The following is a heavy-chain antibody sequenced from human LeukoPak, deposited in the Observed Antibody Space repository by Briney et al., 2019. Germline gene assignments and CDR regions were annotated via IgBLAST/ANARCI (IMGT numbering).Heavy chain of an antibody. CDR2: ISGSGGST. CDR3: ARGYYDSSGYPLSPDY. V-gene: IGHV3-23*01. CDR1: GFTFSSYA. J-gene: IGHJ4*02. D-gene: IGHD3-22*01. Sequence: PGGSLRLSCAASGFTFSSYAMSWVRQAPGKGLEWVSAISGSGGSTYYADSVKGRFTISRDNSKNTLYLQMNSLRAEDTAVYYCARGYYDSSGYPLSPDYWGQGTLVTVSS.